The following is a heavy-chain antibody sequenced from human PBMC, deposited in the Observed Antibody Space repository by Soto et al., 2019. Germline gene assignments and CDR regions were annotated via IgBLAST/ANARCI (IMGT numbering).Heavy chain of an antibody. J-gene: IGHJ5*02. Sequence: PSETLSLTCSVSGDSISNSRFYWAWIRQPPGEGLEWIGSIYHTGNAYYNPSLKSRVTIFVDTSKNQFSLKLTSVTAADTALYYCARDYFDSSDYTTNWFDPWGQGTLVTASS. CDR1: GDSISNSRFY. D-gene: IGHD3-22*01. V-gene: IGHV4-39*01. CDR3: ARDYFDSSDYTTNWFDP. CDR2: IYHTGNA.